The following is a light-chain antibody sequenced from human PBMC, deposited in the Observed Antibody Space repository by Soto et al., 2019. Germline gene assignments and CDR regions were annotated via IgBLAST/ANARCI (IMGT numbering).Light chain of an antibody. CDR2: GAS. J-gene: IGKJ5*01. CDR3: HQRNQ. V-gene: IGKV3-11*01. Sequence: EIVMTQSPATLSVSPGETASLSCRASQSAGNFLAWYQQKPGQPPRLLILGASTRATGIPARFSGSRSGTDFTLTISSVEPEDFAMYYCHQRNQFGQGTRLEI. CDR1: QSAGNF.